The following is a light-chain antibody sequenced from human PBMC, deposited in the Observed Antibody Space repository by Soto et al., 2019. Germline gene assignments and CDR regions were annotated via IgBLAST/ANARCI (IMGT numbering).Light chain of an antibody. CDR1: QSVSSSY. J-gene: IGKJ1*01. CDR3: QQYGSSGT. Sequence: EIVLTQSPGTLSLSPGERATLSCRASQSVSSSYLAWYQQKPGQAPRLLIYGASSRASGVPARFSGSGSGTDFILTISSLQSEDFAVYYCQQYGSSGTFGQGTKVDIK. CDR2: GAS. V-gene: IGKV3-20*01.